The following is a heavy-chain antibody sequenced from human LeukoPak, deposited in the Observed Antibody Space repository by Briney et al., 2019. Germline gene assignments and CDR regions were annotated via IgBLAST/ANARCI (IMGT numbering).Heavy chain of an antibody. D-gene: IGHD6-19*01. J-gene: IGHJ4*02. Sequence: GGSLRLSCAASGFTFSNYGMHRVRQAPGKGLEWVAVISYDGSNKYYADSVKGRFTISRDNSKNTLYLQMNSLRAEDTAVYYCAKDLGVQWLVPYYFDYWGQGTLVTVSS. V-gene: IGHV3-30*18. CDR1: GFTFSNYG. CDR2: ISYDGSNK. CDR3: AKDLGVQWLVPYYFDY.